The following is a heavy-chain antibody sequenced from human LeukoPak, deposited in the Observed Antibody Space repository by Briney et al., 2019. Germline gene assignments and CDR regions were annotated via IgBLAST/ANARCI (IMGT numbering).Heavy chain of an antibody. Sequence: SGGSLRLSCAASGFTFSGLWMHWVRQAPGRGLVWVSRVKGDGISALYADFVEGRFTISRDNARNTLYLQMDSLRADDTALYYCATGPYNAFEMWGQGTMVAVSS. J-gene: IGHJ3*02. V-gene: IGHV3-74*01. CDR2: VKGDGISA. D-gene: IGHD2-2*02. CDR1: GFTFSGLW. CDR3: ATGPYNAFEM.